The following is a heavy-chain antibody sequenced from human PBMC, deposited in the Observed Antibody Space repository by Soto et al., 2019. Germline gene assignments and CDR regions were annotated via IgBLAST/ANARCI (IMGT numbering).Heavy chain of an antibody. D-gene: IGHD2-15*01. CDR3: ARKDEAALDY. J-gene: IGHJ4*02. CDR1: GGTFSSYT. CDR2: IIPNSGST. Sequence: ASVKVSCKASGGTFSSYTISWVRQAPGQGLEWMGRIIPNSGSTNYAQKFQGWVTMTRDTSISTAYMELSRLRSDDTAVYYCARKDEAALDYWGQGTLVTVSS. V-gene: IGHV1-2*04.